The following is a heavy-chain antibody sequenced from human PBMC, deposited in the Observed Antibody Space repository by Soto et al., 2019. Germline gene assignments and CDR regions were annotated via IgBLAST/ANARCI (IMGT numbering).Heavy chain of an antibody. CDR1: GYTFSRYG. Sequence: QGQLVQSGPEVKKPGASVKVSCKASGYTFSRYGISWVRQAPGQGLEWMGWISGYNGDTKYAQKVQGRVTMTIDTSXYTAYMELRSPTSDDTAIYYCAKNGQPTYYYYGMDVWGQGTTVTVSS. CDR3: AKNGQPTYYYYGMDV. V-gene: IGHV1-18*01. J-gene: IGHJ6*02. D-gene: IGHD2-8*01. CDR2: ISGYNGDT.